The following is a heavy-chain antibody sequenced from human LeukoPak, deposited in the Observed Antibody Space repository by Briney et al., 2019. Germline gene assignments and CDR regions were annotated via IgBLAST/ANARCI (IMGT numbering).Heavy chain of an antibody. V-gene: IGHV3-7*01. D-gene: IGHD3-10*01. CDR3: TRDFQGRYYYHMDV. CDR1: GFTFSIYW. CDR2: TKQDGSEI. Sequence: GGSLRLSCAASGFTFSIYWMSWVRQAPGRGLEWVANTKQDGSEIYYVDSMKGRLTISRDNAKNSLYLQMNSLRAEDTAVYFCTRDFQGRYYYHMDVWGKGTTVTVSS. J-gene: IGHJ6*03.